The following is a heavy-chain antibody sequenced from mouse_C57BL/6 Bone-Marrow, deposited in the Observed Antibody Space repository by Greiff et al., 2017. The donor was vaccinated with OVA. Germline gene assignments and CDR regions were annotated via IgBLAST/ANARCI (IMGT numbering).Heavy chain of an antibody. CDR2: ILPGSGST. V-gene: IGHV1-9*01. Sequence: VQLQQSGAELMKPGASVKLSCKATGYTFTGYWIEWVKQRPGHGLEWIGEILPGSGSTNYNEKFKGKATFTADTSSNTAYMQLSSLTTEDSAIYYCARWTYYYGSSYGYFDVWGTGTTVTVSS. CDR1: GYTFTGYW. D-gene: IGHD1-1*01. J-gene: IGHJ1*03. CDR3: ARWTYYYGSSYGYFDV.